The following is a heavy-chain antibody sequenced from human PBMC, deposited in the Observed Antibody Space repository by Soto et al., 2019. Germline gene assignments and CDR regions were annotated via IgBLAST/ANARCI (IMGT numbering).Heavy chain of an antibody. CDR3: ARVSDGRADY. J-gene: IGHJ4*02. CDR1: GGSISSSSYY. V-gene: IGHV4-39*01. D-gene: IGHD3-10*01. CDR2: IYYSGST. Sequence: SETLSLTCTVSGGSISSSSYYWGWFRQPPGKGLEWIGSIYYSGSTYYNPSLKSRVTISVDTSKNQFSLKLSSVTAADTAVYFCARVSDGRADYWGQGTLVTVSS.